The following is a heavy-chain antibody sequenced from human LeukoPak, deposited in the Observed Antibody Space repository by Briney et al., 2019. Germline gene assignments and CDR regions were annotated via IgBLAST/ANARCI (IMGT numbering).Heavy chain of an antibody. D-gene: IGHD2-2*01. CDR3: ARAQGYCSSTSCYAPFDP. V-gene: IGHV1-69*13. CDR2: IIPIFGTA. CDR1: GGTFSNYA. Sequence: GASVKVSCKASGGTFSNYAISWVRQAPGQGLEWMGGIIPIFGTANYAQKFQGRVTITADESTSTAYMELSSLRSEDTAVYYCARAQGYCSSTSCYAPFDPWGQGTLVTVSS. J-gene: IGHJ5*02.